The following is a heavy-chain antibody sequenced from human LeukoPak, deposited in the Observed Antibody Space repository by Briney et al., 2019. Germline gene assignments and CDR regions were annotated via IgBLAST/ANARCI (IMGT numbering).Heavy chain of an antibody. Sequence: ASVKVSCKASGYTFTSYDINWVRQAPGQGLEWMGIINPSGGSTSYAQKFQGRVTMTRDTSTSTVYMELSSLRSEDTAVYYCARDRATVTTYEADIWGQGTMVTVSS. J-gene: IGHJ3*02. CDR1: GYTFTSYD. CDR2: INPSGGST. D-gene: IGHD4-17*01. V-gene: IGHV1-46*01. CDR3: ARDRATVTTYEADI.